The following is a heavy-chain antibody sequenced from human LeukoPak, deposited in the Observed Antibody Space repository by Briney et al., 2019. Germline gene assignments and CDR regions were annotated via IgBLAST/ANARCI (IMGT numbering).Heavy chain of an antibody. J-gene: IGHJ4*02. CDR1: GFTFTDYY. D-gene: IGHD3-16*01. CDR3: ARDGALDY. CDR2: INTDTGVT. V-gene: IGHV1-2*02. Sequence: GASAKVSCKTSGFTFTDYYMHWVRQAPGQGLEWMGWINTDTGVTNRAQKFQGRVTLTRDTSITTVYMELTRLKSDDTAVYYCARDGALDYWGQGTLVTVSS.